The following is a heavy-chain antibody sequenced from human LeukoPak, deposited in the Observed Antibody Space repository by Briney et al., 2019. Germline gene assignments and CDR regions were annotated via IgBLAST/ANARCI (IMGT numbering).Heavy chain of an antibody. V-gene: IGHV4-4*07. J-gene: IGHJ4*02. CDR3: AREGRSSTPGY. CDR2: ISSSGST. CDR1: GGSITSYY. Sequence: PSETLSLTCTVSGGSITSYYWTWVRQPAGKGLEWIGRISSSGSTNHNPSLKSRVTISVDTSKNQFSLKLSSVTAADTAVYYCAREGRSSTPGYWGQGTLVTVSS. D-gene: IGHD2-15*01.